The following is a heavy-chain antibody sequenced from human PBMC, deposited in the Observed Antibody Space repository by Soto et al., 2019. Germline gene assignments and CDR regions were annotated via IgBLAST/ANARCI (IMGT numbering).Heavy chain of an antibody. V-gene: IGHV3-48*02. D-gene: IGHD6-6*01. CDR1: GFTFSSYS. CDR2: ISSSSSTI. J-gene: IGHJ4*02. Sequence: GGSLRLSCAASGFTFSSYSMNWVRQAPGKGLEWVSYISSSSSTIYYADSVKGRFTISRDNAKNSLYLQMNSLRDEDTAVYYCARVGIIAARLRPYYFDYWGQGTLVTVSS. CDR3: ARVGIIAARLRPYYFDY.